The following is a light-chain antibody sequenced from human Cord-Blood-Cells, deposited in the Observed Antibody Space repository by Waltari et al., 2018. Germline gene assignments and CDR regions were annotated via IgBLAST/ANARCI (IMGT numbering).Light chain of an antibody. Sequence: SYELTQPPSVSVSPGQTARTTSSGDAFPKQYAYWYQQKPGQAPVLVIYKDSERPSGIPERFSGSSSGKTVTFTISGVQAEDEADYYFQSADSSGTYVFGTGTKVTVL. V-gene: IGLV3-25*03. CDR1: AFPKQY. CDR2: KDS. CDR3: QSADSSGTYV. J-gene: IGLJ1*01.